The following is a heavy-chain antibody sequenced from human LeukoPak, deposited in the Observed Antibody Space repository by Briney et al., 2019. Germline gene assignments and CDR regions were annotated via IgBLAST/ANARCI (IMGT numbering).Heavy chain of an antibody. V-gene: IGHV1-2*04. J-gene: IGHJ6*02. CDR1: GYTFTGYY. CDR2: INPNSGGT. Sequence: ASVKVSCKASGYTFTGYYMHWVRQAPGQGPEWMGWINPNSGGTNYAQKFQGWVTMTRDTSISTAYMELSRLRSDDTAVYYCARGPEYYDFWSGYYYGMDVWGQGTTVTVSS. D-gene: IGHD3-3*01. CDR3: ARGPEYYDFWSGYYYGMDV.